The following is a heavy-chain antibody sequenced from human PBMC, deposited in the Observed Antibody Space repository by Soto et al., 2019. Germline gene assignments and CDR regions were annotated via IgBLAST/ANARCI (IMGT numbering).Heavy chain of an antibody. D-gene: IGHD5-18*01. J-gene: IGHJ4*02. CDR1: GGSISSGDYY. CDR2: IYYSGST. V-gene: IGHV4-30-4*01. Sequence: SETLSLTCTVSGGSISSGDYYWSWLRQPPGKGLEWIGYIYYSGSTYYNPSLKSRVTISVDTSKNQFSLKLSSVTAADTAVYYCARVAAMATHFDYWGQGTLVTVSS. CDR3: ARVAAMATHFDY.